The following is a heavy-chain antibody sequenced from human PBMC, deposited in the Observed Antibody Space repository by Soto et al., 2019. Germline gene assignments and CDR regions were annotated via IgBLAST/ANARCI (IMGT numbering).Heavy chain of an antibody. CDR2: ITTSGDA. CDR1: GFTFSSYA. V-gene: IGHV3-23*01. D-gene: IGHD3-3*01. CDR3: TKVSPREVPIIFLDY. J-gene: IGHJ4*02. Sequence: PGGSLRLSCAASGFTFSSYAMTWVRQAPGKGLEWVSSITTSGDAHYADSVRGRFTISRDNSKNTLFLQMDSLSADDTALYYCTKVSPREVPIIFLDYWGQGTLVTVSS.